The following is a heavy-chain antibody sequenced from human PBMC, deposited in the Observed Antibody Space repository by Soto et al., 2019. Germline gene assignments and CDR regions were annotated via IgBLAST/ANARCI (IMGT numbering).Heavy chain of an antibody. CDR1: GGSFSGYY. CDR2: INHSGST. CDR3: ARADDFWGPYFDN. Sequence: SETLSLTCAVYGGSFSGYYWSWIRQPPGKGLEWIGEINHSGSTNYNPSLKSRVTISVDTSKNQFSLKLSSVTAADTAVYYCARADDFWGPYFDNWGQETLVTVS. V-gene: IGHV4-34*01. J-gene: IGHJ4*02. D-gene: IGHD3-3*01.